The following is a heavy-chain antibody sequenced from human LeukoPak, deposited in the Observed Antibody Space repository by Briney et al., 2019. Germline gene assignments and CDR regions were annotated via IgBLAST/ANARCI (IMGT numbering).Heavy chain of an antibody. V-gene: IGHV3-23*01. CDR3: AKDDAWLRFGE. CDR2: ISPSGDIT. CDR1: GFTFSNHG. Sequence: GGSLRLSCAASGFTFSNHGMNWVRQAPGKGLEWVSGISPSGDITYYADSVKGRFTISRDNSKNTLYLEVISLTAEDTAVYYCAKDDAWLRFGEWSQGTLVSVSS. J-gene: IGHJ4*02. D-gene: IGHD3-10*01.